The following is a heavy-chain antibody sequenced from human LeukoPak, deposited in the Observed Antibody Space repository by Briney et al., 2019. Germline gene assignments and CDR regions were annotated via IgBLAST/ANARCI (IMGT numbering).Heavy chain of an antibody. CDR3: AKSVVVITFRFDD. CDR1: GFTFSGYA. J-gene: IGHJ4*02. D-gene: IGHD2-15*01. V-gene: IGHV3-23*01. Sequence: PGGSLRLSCAASGFTFSGYAMSWVRQAPGKGLGWVSTISDNGGRTYYADSVKGRFTISRDNSKNTLFLQMNSLRAEDSAVYYCAKSVVVITFRFDDWGQGALVTVSS. CDR2: ISDNGGRT.